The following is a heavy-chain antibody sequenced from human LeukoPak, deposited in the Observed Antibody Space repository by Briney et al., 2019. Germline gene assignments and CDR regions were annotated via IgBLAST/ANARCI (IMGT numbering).Heavy chain of an antibody. J-gene: IGHJ4*02. V-gene: IGHV3-23*01. Sequence: GGSLRLSCAAPGFTFSSYAMNWVRQAPGKGLEWVSTISGSGGSTYYADAVKGRFTISRDNSKNTLYLQMNSLRAEDTAVYYCAKDRNSGGWYGELRDYWGQGTLVTVSS. CDR3: AKDRNSGGWYGELRDY. CDR2: ISGSGGST. D-gene: IGHD6-19*01. CDR1: GFTFSSYA.